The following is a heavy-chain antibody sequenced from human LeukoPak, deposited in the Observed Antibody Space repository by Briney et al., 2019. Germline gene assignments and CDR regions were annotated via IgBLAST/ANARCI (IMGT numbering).Heavy chain of an antibody. Sequence: SETLSLTCTVSGGSISSSSYYWGWIRQPPGKGLEWIGSIYYSGSTYYNPSLKSRVTISVDTSKNQFSLKLSSVAAADTAVYYCATDGQEGYYFDHWGQGTLVTVSS. D-gene: IGHD3-22*01. CDR2: IYYSGST. CDR3: ATDGQEGYYFDH. V-gene: IGHV4-39*01. J-gene: IGHJ4*02. CDR1: GGSISSSSYY.